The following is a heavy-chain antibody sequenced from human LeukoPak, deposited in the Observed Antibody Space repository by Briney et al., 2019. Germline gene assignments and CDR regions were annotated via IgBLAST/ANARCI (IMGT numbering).Heavy chain of an antibody. CDR1: GFTLSSHN. Sequence: RTGGSLRLSCVASGFTLSSHNINWVRQAPGKGLEWVSHISSSGSVTYYGGSVKGRITISRDNAKNSVSLYMNSLRAEDSAVYYCARPGITAFDIWGQGTMVTVSS. D-gene: IGHD3-10*01. CDR3: ARPGITAFDI. J-gene: IGHJ3*02. CDR2: ISSSGSVT. V-gene: IGHV3-48*01.